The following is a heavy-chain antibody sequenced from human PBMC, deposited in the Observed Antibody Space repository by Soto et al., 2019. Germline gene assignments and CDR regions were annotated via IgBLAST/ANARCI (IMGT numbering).Heavy chain of an antibody. V-gene: IGHV3-7*01. Sequence: GGSLRLSCAASGFTFSSYWMSWVRQAPGKGLEWVANIKQDGSEKYYVDSVKGRFTISRDNAKNSLYLQMNSLRAEDTAVYYCARVANYYGSGQFDPWGQGTLVTVSS. CDR1: GFTFSSYW. CDR3: ARVANYYGSGQFDP. D-gene: IGHD3-10*01. CDR2: IKQDGSEK. J-gene: IGHJ5*02.